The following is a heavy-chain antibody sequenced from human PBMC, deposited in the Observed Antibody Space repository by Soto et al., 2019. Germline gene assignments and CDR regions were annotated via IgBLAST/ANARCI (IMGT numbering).Heavy chain of an antibody. V-gene: IGHV3-21*01. CDR1: GFTFSSYS. CDR3: ARDHGYGSGP. Sequence: EVQLVESGGGLVKPGGSLRLSCAASGFTFSSYSMNWVRQAPGKGLEWVSSISSSSSYIYYADSVKGRFTISRDNAKNAMYLQMNSLRAEDAAVYYCARDHGYGSGPWGQGTLVTVSS. CDR2: ISSSSSYI. J-gene: IGHJ5*02. D-gene: IGHD3-10*01.